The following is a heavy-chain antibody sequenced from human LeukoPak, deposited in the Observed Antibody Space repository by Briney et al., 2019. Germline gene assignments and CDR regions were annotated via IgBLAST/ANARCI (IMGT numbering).Heavy chain of an antibody. V-gene: IGHV1-2*02. D-gene: IGHD2-21*01. CDR1: GYTLNAYY. J-gene: IGHJ5*01. CDR3: ARDVYRFLRWNFDS. Sequence: ASVKVSCKASGYTLNAYYMHWVRQAPGQGLEWIGWINPNSGRANYAQKFQGRVNMTRDTSVSAVHLELSGLRFDDTAVYFCARDVYRFLRWNFDSWGQGTLITVSS. CDR2: INPNSGRA.